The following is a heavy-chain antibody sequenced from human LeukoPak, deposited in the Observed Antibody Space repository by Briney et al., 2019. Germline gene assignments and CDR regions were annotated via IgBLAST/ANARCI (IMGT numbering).Heavy chain of an antibody. D-gene: IGHD2-2*01. CDR1: GGSFSGYY. CDR3: ARLLLGYCSSTSCYRPTPNFAFDI. CDR2: INHSGST. V-gene: IGHV4-34*01. Sequence: PSETLSLTCAVYGGSFSGYYWSWIRQPPGKGLEWIGEINHSGSTYYNPSLKSRVTISVDTSKNQFSLKLSSVTAADTAVYYCARLLLGYCSSTSCYRPTPNFAFDIWGQGTMVTVSS. J-gene: IGHJ3*02.